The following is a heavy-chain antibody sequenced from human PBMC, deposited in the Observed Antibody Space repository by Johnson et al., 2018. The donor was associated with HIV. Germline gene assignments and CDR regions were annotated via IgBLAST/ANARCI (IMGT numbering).Heavy chain of an antibody. D-gene: IGHD4-17*01. J-gene: IGHJ3*02. Sequence: QVQLVESGGGVMQPGKSLRLSCEASGFTFRSSAMHWVRQAPGKGLEWVAVITYDGRNKYYTGYVNGRFIISRDNSKNKRYLQMGSLRAEDMAVYYCARPRTTVTQVDAFDIWGQGTMVTVSS. CDR3: ARPRTTVTQVDAFDI. CDR1: GFTFRSSA. V-gene: IGHV3-30*14. CDR2: ITYDGRNK.